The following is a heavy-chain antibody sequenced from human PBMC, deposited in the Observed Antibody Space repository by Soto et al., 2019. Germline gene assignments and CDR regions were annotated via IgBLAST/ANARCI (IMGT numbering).Heavy chain of an antibody. J-gene: IGHJ4*02. CDR1: GFTFSSYA. CDR2: ISGSGGST. D-gene: IGHD3-10*01. V-gene: IGHV3-23*01. CDR3: ARHHGGVLSHFHS. Sequence: EVQLLESGGNVVQPGGSLRLFCAASGFTFSSYALTWVRQAPGKGLQWISGISGSGGSTYYADSVKGRFTISRDNSMHTLYLQMDSLSADDTAIYYCARHHGGVLSHFHSWGQGTLVTVSS.